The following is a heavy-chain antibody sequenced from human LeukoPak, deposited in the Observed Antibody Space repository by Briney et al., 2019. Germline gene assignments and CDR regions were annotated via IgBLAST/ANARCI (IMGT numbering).Heavy chain of an antibody. V-gene: IGHV3-15*01. CDR2: IKSKTDGETT. Sequence: KPGGSLRLSCAASGFTFSNAWMSWVRQAAGKGLEWVGRIKSKTDGETTDYAAPVKGRFTISRDDSKNTLYLQMNSLKTEDTAVYYCTTDLPYYSNCYFDYWGQGTLVTVSS. CDR3: TTDLPYYSNCYFDY. CDR1: GFTFSNAW. D-gene: IGHD4-11*01. J-gene: IGHJ4*02.